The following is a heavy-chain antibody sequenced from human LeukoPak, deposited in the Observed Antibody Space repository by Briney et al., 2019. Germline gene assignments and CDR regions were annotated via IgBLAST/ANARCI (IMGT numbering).Heavy chain of an antibody. CDR2: ISGSGGST. Sequence: GGSLRLSCAASGFTISFYWMGWVRQAPGKGLEWVSAISGSGGSTYYADSVKGRFTISRDNSKTTLFLQMNSLRAEDTAVYYCAKVPKYESSGYYLDYWGQGTLVTVSS. CDR1: GFTISFYW. D-gene: IGHD3-22*01. V-gene: IGHV3-23*01. J-gene: IGHJ4*02. CDR3: AKVPKYESSGYYLDY.